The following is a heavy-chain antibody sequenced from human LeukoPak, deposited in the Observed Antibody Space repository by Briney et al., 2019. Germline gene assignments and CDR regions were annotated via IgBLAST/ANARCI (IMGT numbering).Heavy chain of an antibody. V-gene: IGHV3-11*04. Sequence: GGSLRLSCSASGFTFTDYYMSWIRQAPGKGLEWVSYISPSGTVIYYGDSVKGRFTISRDNAKNSLYLQMSSLRAEDTAVYYCTTAKNDHWGQGTLVTVSS. CDR1: GFTFTDYY. CDR2: ISPSGTVI. J-gene: IGHJ4*02. CDR3: TTAKNDH.